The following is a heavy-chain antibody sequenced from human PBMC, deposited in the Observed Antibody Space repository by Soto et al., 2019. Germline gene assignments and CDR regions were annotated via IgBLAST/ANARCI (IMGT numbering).Heavy chain of an antibody. CDR1: GDSVSSNSAA. CDR3: ARDRAVAGHKGTYYGMDV. D-gene: IGHD6-19*01. CDR2: TYYRSKWYN. V-gene: IGHV6-1*01. Sequence: SQTLSLTCAISGDSVSSNSAAWNWIRQSPSRGLEWLGRTYYRSKWYNDYAVSVKSRITSNPDTSKNQFSLQLNSVTPEDTAVYYCARDRAVAGHKGTYYGMDVWGQGTTVTVSS. J-gene: IGHJ6*02.